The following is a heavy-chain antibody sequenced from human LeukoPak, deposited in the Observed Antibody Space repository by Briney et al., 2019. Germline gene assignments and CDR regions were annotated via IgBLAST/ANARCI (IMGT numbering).Heavy chain of an antibody. CDR2: ISRGSDDI. CDR1: GFTFSGYC. J-gene: IGHJ4*02. D-gene: IGHD3-16*01. Sequence: GESLRLSCAASGFTFSGYCMNWVRQAPGKGLEWVSYISRGSDDIRYADSVRGRFTISRDNAKNSLSLQMNSLRADDTAVYYCARDPHSGLTRFWGGQGTLVTVSS. CDR3: ARDPHSGLTRFW. V-gene: IGHV3-48*01.